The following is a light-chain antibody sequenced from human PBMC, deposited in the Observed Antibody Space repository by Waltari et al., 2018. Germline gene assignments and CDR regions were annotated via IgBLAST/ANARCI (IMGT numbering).Light chain of an antibody. CDR2: GAS. Sequence: EIVLTQSPGTLSLSPGARATLSCRASQSIGRYLVWYQQKPGHAPRLLIYGASSRAVGIPDRFSGSGSGTDFSLTISRLEPEDFALYYCQNHERLPAVFGQGTKVEIK. CDR3: QNHERLPAV. CDR1: QSIGRY. J-gene: IGKJ1*01. V-gene: IGKV3-20*01.